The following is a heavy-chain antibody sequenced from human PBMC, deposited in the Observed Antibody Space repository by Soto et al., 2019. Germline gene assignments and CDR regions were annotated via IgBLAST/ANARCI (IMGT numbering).Heavy chain of an antibody. J-gene: IGHJ6*02. CDR2: IIPIFGTA. CDR3: ARERCISTSCYPYYYGTDV. D-gene: IGHD2-2*01. Sequence: QVQLVQSGAEVKKPGSSVKVSCKASGGTFSSYAISWVRQAPGQGLEWMGGIIPIFGTANYAQKFQGRVTLTADESTSTAYMELSSLRSEDTAVYYCARERCISTSCYPYYYGTDVWGQGTTVTVSS. CDR1: GGTFSSYA. V-gene: IGHV1-69*12.